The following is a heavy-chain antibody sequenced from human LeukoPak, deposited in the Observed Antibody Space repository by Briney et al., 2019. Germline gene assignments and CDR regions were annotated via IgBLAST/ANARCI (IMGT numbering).Heavy chain of an antibody. CDR1: GGSMSSSSYS. CDR3: ARQPRVAWELWVNDY. D-gene: IGHD1-26*01. CDR2: IFYSGST. Sequence: SETLSLTCTVSGGSMSSSSYSWGWIRQPPGKGLEWIGTIFYSGSTYYNPSLKSRLAISVDTSKNQFSLKLSSVTAADTAVYYCARQPRVAWELWVNDYWDQGTLVTVSS. V-gene: IGHV4-39*01. J-gene: IGHJ4*02.